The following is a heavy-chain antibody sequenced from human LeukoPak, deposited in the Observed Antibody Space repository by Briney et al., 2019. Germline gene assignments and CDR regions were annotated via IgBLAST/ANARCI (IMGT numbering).Heavy chain of an antibody. CDR3: ARGGNIFWSGYYDYFDS. J-gene: IGHJ4*02. Sequence: SETLSLTCNVSGGSIHSYYWNWIRQPAGKGLEWIGRVYTSGRTIYNPSLKSRVTMSVDASKNLLSLKVTSVSAADTAVYYCARGGNIFWSGYYDYFDSWGQGTLVIVSS. CDR2: VYTSGRT. V-gene: IGHV4-4*07. D-gene: IGHD3-3*01. CDR1: GGSIHSYY.